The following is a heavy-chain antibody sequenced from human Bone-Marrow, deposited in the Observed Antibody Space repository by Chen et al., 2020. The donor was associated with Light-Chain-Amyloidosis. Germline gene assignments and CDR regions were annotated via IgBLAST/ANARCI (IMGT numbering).Heavy chain of an antibody. CDR3: AREPNIGVVTYFDY. Sequence: EVQLVESGGGLVQPGESLRLSCAASGFTFSSHWMSWVRQAPGKGLEWVANIKQDGSETYYVDSVKGRFTISRDNAQKSLFLQMNSLRAEDTAVYYCAREPNIGVVTYFDYWGQGTQITVSS. CDR2: IKQDGSET. V-gene: IGHV3-7*01. CDR1: GFTFSSHW. D-gene: IGHD2-21*02. J-gene: IGHJ4*02.